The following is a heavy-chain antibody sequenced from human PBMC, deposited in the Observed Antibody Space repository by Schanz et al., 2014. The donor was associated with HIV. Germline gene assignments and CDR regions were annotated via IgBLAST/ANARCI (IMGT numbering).Heavy chain of an antibody. CDR1: GYLFTNYG. CDR2: INPNSGGT. J-gene: IGHJ6*02. CDR3: ASDLSVYSSSSSV. D-gene: IGHD6-13*01. Sequence: QVQLVQSGAEVKKPGASVKVSCKTSGYLFTNYGVNWVRQAPGQGLEWMGWINPNSGGTNYAQKFQGRVTMTRDTSISTAYMELSRLRSDDTAVYYCASDLSVYSSSSSVWGQGTTVTVSS. V-gene: IGHV1-2*02.